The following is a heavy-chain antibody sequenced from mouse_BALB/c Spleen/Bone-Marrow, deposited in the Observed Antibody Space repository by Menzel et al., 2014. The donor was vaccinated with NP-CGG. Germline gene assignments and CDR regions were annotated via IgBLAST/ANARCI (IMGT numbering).Heavy chain of an antibody. Sequence: DVKLVESGGGLVQPGGSLILSCAASGFDFSRYWMSWARQAPGKGQEWIGEINPGSSTINYTPSLKDKFTISRDNAKXTLYLQMSKGRSEDTALYYCARRGHYGYFAYWGQGTTLTVSS. V-gene: IGHV4-2*02. CDR1: GFDFSRYW. J-gene: IGHJ2*01. CDR3: ARRGHYGYFAY. D-gene: IGHD1-1*01. CDR2: INPGSSTI.